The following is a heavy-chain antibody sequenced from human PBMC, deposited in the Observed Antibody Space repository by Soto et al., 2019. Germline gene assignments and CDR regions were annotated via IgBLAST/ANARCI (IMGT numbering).Heavy chain of an antibody. CDR1: GGSFSGYY. Sequence: TSETLSLTCAVYGGSFSGYYWSWIRQPPGKGLEWIGEINHSGSTNYNPSLKSRVTISVDTSKNQFSLKLSSVTAADTAVYYCARGRHYYGSGSYYGRHYYYGMDVWGQGTTVTVSS. D-gene: IGHD3-10*01. CDR3: ARGRHYYGSGSYYGRHYYYGMDV. CDR2: INHSGST. V-gene: IGHV4-34*01. J-gene: IGHJ6*02.